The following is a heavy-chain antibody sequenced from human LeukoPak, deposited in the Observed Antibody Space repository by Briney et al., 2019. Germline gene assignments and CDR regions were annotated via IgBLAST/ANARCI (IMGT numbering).Heavy chain of an antibody. Sequence: PGGSLRLSCAASGFTFSSYEMNWVRQAPGKGLEWVSYISSSGSTIYYADSVKGRFTISRDNAKNTLYLQMNSLRAEDTAVYYCAKGGFRGSGTPYFDYWGQGTLVTVSS. CDR3: AKGGFRGSGTPYFDY. J-gene: IGHJ4*02. D-gene: IGHD3-10*01. V-gene: IGHV3-48*03. CDR2: ISSSGSTI. CDR1: GFTFSSYE.